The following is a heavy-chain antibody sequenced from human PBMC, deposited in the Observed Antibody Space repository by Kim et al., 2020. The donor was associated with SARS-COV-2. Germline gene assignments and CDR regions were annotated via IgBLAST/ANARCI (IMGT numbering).Heavy chain of an antibody. J-gene: IGHJ6*02. CDR1: GYTFTSYD. V-gene: IGHV1-8*01. Sequence: ASVKVSCKASGYTFTSYDINWVRQATGQGLEWMGWMNPNSGNTGYAQKFQGRVTMTRNTSISTAYMELSSLRSEDTAVYYCARGLTGYDFWSGYYTGYYYYYGMDVWGQGTTVTVSS. D-gene: IGHD3-3*01. CDR2: MNPNSGNT. CDR3: ARGLTGYDFWSGYYTGYYYYYGMDV.